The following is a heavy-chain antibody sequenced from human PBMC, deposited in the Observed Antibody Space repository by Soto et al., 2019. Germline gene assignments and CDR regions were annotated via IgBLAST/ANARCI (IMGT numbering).Heavy chain of an antibody. V-gene: IGHV3-64*01. J-gene: IGHJ6*02. CDR1: GYTFTGYY. CDR2: ISSSGGST. Sequence: GASVKVSCKASGYTFTGYYMHWVRQAPGKGLEYVSAISSSGGSTYYANSVKGRFTISRDNSKNTLYLQMGSLRAEDMAVYYCASSYHDILTGYYRNHHYGMDVWGQGTTVTVSS. D-gene: IGHD3-9*01. CDR3: ASSYHDILTGYYRNHHYGMDV.